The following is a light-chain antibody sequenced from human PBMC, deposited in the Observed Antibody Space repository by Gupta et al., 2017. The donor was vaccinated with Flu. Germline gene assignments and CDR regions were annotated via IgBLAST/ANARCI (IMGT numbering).Light chain of an antibody. J-gene: IGKJ3*01. Sequence: PASLFASRGERVIRSCGARQSVGSSLAWYQQRPGQAPRLLIYATSCRATVIPARFSGSGCGTEFTLTINSRQSEDFAIYYCQHYNNWPFTFGHGTKVDFK. CDR2: ATS. V-gene: IGKV3-15*01. CDR3: QHYNNWPFT. CDR1: QSVGSS.